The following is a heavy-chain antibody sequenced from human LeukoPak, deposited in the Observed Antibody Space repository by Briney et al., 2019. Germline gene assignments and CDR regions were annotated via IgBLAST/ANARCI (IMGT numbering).Heavy chain of an antibody. CDR2: IRYDGSNK. V-gene: IGHV3-30*02. CDR1: GLSFSSYG. CDR3: AKLLSGYDRFDY. D-gene: IGHD5-12*01. J-gene: IGHJ4*02. Sequence: GGSLRLSCAASGLSFSSYGMHWVRQAPGKGLEWVAFIRYDGSNKYYVDSVKGRSTISRDNPKNTLHLQMNSLRAEDTAVYYCAKLLSGYDRFDYWGQGTLVTVSS.